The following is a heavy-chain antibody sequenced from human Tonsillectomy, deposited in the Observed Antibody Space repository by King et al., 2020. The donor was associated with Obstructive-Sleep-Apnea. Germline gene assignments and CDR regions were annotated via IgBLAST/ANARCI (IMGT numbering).Heavy chain of an antibody. CDR2: MSYDGTSK. D-gene: IGHD3-22*01. CDR1: GFTFSSSA. CDR3: ARAPSYYDSSGYDY. V-gene: IGHV3-30*04. J-gene: IGHJ4*02. Sequence: HVQLVESGGGVVQPGRSLRLSCAASGFTFSSSAMHWVRQDPGKGLEWVAIMSYDGTSKNYADSVKGRFTISRDNSKNTLYLQMNSLRAEDTAVYYCARAPSYYDSSGYDYWGQGTLVTVSS.